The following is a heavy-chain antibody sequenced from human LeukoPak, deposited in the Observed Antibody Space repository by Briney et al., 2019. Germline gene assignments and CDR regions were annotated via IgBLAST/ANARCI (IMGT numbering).Heavy chain of an antibody. Sequence: SETLSLTCTVSGGSISSYYWSWIRQPPGKGLEWIGYIYYSGSTNYNPSLKSRVTISVDTSKNQFSLKLSSVTAADTAVYYCASGYPRNSSSCYVPKMNWFDPWGQGTLVTVSS. J-gene: IGHJ5*02. V-gene: IGHV4-59*01. D-gene: IGHD6-13*01. CDR2: IYYSGST. CDR1: GGSISSYY. CDR3: ASGYPRNSSSCYVPKMNWFDP.